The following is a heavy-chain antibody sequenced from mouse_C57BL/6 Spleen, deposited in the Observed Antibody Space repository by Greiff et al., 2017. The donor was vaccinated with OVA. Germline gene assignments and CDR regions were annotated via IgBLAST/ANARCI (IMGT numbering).Heavy chain of an antibody. J-gene: IGHJ1*03. CDR3: ARSRGWYFDV. Sequence: QVQLQQSGAELARPGASVKMSCKASGYTFTSYTMHWVKQRPGQGLEWIGYINPSSGYTKYNQKFKDKATLTADKSSRTAYMQLSSLTSEDSAVYYCARSRGWYFDVWGTGTTVTVSS. V-gene: IGHV1-4*01. CDR2: INPSSGYT. CDR1: GYTFTSYT.